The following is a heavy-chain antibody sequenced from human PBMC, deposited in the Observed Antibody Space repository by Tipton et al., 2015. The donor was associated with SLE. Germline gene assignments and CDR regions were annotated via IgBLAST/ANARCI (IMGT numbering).Heavy chain of an antibody. CDR2: INHSGST. D-gene: IGHD3-3*01. J-gene: IGHJ5*02. CDR3: ARSDYDFWSGANWFDP. V-gene: IGHV4-34*01. Sequence: TLSLTCAVYGGSFSGYYWSWIRQPPGKGLEWIGEINHSGSTNYNPSLKSRVTISVDTSKNQFSLKLSSVTAADTAVYYCARSDYDFWSGANWFDPWGQGTLVTVSS. CDR1: GGSFSGYY.